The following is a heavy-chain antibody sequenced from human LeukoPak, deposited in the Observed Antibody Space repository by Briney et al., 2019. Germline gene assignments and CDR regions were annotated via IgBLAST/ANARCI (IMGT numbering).Heavy chain of an antibody. CDR1: GGTFSSYA. D-gene: IGHD6-19*01. J-gene: IGHJ4*02. Sequence: SVKVSCKASGGTFSSYAISWLRQAPGQGLEWMGGIIPIFGTANYAQKFQGRVTITADESTSTVYMELSSLRSEDTAVYYCATRGSSGWYYFDYWGQGTLVTVSS. V-gene: IGHV1-69*13. CDR2: IIPIFGTA. CDR3: ATRGSSGWYYFDY.